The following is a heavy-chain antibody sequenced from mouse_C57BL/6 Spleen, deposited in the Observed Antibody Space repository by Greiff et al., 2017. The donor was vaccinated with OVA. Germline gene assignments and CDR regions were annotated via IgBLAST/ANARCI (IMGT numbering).Heavy chain of an antibody. V-gene: IGHV3-6*01. CDR1: GYSITSGYY. CDR2: ISYDGSN. CDR3: AREGARGAWFAY. D-gene: IGHD6-1*01. J-gene: IGHJ3*01. Sequence: EVKLMESGPGLVKPSQSLSLTCSVTGYSITSGYYWNWIRQFPGNKLEWMGYISYDGSNNYNPSLKNRISITRDTSKNQFFLKLNSVTTEDTATYYCAREGARGAWFAYWGQGTLVTVSA.